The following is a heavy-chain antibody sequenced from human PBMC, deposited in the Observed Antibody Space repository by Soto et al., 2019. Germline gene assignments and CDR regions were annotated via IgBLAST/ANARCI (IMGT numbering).Heavy chain of an antibody. CDR1: GGSFSGYY. Sequence: SETLSLTCAVYGGSFSGYYWSWIRQPPGKGLEWIGEINHSGSTNYNPSLKSRVTISVDTSKNQFSLKLSSVTAADTAVYYCARAPGSGYYLYYFDYWGQGTLVTSPQ. V-gene: IGHV4-34*01. CDR2: INHSGST. J-gene: IGHJ4*02. CDR3: ARAPGSGYYLYYFDY. D-gene: IGHD3-3*01.